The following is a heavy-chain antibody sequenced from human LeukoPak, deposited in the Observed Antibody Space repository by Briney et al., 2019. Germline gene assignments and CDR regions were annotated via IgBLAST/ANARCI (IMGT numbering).Heavy chain of an antibody. CDR2: IFHRGGT. CDR1: GASISSNDW. V-gene: IGHV4-4*02. D-gene: IGHD3-10*01. J-gene: IGHJ4*02. Sequence: SGTLSLTCAVSGASISSNDWWTGVRQPPGKGLEWIGEIFHRGGTNYNPSLKSRVTISVDRAKKELSMKLTSVTAADTAVYYCAREDHYGSGSLDYWGQGTLVTVSS. CDR3: AREDHYGSGSLDY.